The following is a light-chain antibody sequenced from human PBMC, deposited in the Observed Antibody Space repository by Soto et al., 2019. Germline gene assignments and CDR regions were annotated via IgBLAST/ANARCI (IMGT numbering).Light chain of an antibody. Sequence: HPVSGSRAPRRALLISRTKTSSDIGAYNFVSWYQQHPGKAPKPMLYDVNIRPSGVSNRFSGSKSGNTASLTISGLQAEDEADYYCTSWTTSSTMIFGGGTKVTVL. CDR3: TSWTTSSTMI. V-gene: IGLV2-14*03. CDR2: DVN. CDR1: SSDIGAYNF. J-gene: IGLJ2*01.